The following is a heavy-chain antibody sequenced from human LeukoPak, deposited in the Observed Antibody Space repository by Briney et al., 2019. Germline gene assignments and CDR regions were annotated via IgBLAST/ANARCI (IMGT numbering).Heavy chain of an antibody. V-gene: IGHV1-2*02. CDR1: GYTFTGYY. D-gene: IGHD3-22*01. CDR3: ARVGDSSGYYYPFDC. Sequence: GASVKVSCKASGYTFTGYYMHWVRQAPGQGLEWMGWINPNSGGTNYAQKFQGRVNMPRDTSISTAYMGLSRLRYDDTAVYYCARVGDSSGYYYPFDCWGQGTLVTVSS. CDR2: INPNSGGT. J-gene: IGHJ4*02.